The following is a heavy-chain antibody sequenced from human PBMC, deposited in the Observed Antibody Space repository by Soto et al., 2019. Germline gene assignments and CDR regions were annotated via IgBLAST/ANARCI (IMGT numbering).Heavy chain of an antibody. D-gene: IGHD3-16*01. Sequence: EVQLVESGGGLVQPGRSLRLSCAASGFTVSSNHMSWVRQAPGKGLEWVSLIYSGGSTYYADSVKGRFTFSRDNSKNTLYLQMNSLSSEDTAVYYCAGPGEQHRYWGQGTLVTVSS. J-gene: IGHJ4*02. CDR3: AGPGEQHRY. V-gene: IGHV3-66*01. CDR1: GFTVSSNH. CDR2: IYSGGST.